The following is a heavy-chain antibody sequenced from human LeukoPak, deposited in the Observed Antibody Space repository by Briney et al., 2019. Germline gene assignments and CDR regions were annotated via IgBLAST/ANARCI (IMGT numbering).Heavy chain of an antibody. CDR3: ARGYLFDY. CDR2: IKQDGSEK. J-gene: IGHJ4*02. Sequence: GGSLRLSCAASGFTFSRYWMSWVRQAPGKGLEWVANIKQDGSEKYYVDSVKGRFTISRDNAKNSLYLQMNSLRAEDTAVYYCARGYLFDYWGQGTLVTVSS. V-gene: IGHV3-7*01. D-gene: IGHD1-26*01. CDR1: GFTFSRYW.